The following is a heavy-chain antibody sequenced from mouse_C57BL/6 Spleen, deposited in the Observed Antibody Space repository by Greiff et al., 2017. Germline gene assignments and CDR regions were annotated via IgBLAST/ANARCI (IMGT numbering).Heavy chain of an antibody. Sequence: QVQLKESGAELMKPGASVKLSCKATGYTFTGYWIEWVKQRPGHGLEWIGEILPGSSSTNYNEKFKGKATFTADTSSNTAYMQLSSLTTEDSAIYYCARNFPDYYVSRWFAYWGQGTLVTVSA. CDR1: GYTFTGYW. D-gene: IGHD1-1*01. CDR3: ARNFPDYYVSRWFAY. J-gene: IGHJ3*01. CDR2: ILPGSSST. V-gene: IGHV1-9*01.